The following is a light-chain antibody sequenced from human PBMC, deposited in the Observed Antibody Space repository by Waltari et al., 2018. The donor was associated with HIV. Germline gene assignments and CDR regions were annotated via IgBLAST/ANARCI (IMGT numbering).Light chain of an antibody. Sequence: ALTQPTSMSGSPGPSIPITCHGTTSDKFVSWYQLHPGKAPKLILFEATGRPSGGSPRCSAAKCGNTASLTTSGLHTDDDGLYFCASHAADNTVIFAGGTEVTVL. J-gene: IGLJ2*01. CDR1: TSDKF. CDR3: ASHAADNTVI. CDR2: EAT. V-gene: IGLV2-14*01.